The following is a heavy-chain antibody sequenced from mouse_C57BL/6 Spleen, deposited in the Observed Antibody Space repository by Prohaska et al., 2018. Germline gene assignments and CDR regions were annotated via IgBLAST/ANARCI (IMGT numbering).Heavy chain of an antibody. J-gene: IGHJ1*03. CDR2: INSDGSAI. Sequence: EVQLLETGGGLVQPGGSRGLSCEGSGFTFSGFWMSWVRQTPGKTLEWIGDINSDGSAINYAPSIKDRFTIFRDNDKSTLYLQMSNVRSEDTATYFCMRYGNYWYFDVWCTGTTVTVSS. CDR1: GFTFSGFW. V-gene: IGHV11-2*01. CDR3: MRYGNYWYFDV. D-gene: IGHD2-1*01.